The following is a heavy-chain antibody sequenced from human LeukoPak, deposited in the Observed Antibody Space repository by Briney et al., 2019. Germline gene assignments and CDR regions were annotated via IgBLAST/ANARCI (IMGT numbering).Heavy chain of an antibody. D-gene: IGHD2-2*01. CDR1: GGSISSGSYY. CDR3: ARGILGVVPAATLYYYYYMDV. J-gene: IGHJ6*03. V-gene: IGHV4-61*02. Sequence: SETLSLTCTVSGGSISSGSYYWSWIRQPAGKGLEWIGRIYTSGSTNYNPSLKSRVTISVDTSKNQFSLKLSSVTAADTAVYYCARGILGVVPAATLYYYYYMDVWGKGTTVTVSS. CDR2: IYTSGST.